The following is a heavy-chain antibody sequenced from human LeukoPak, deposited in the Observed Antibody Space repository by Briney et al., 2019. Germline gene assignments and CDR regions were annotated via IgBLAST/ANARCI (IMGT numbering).Heavy chain of an antibody. J-gene: IGHJ4*02. CDR2: ISWDGDST. Sequence: GGSLRLSRAASGLIFDDNAMNSVRQAPGKGLEWVSLISWDGDSTYYADSVKGRFAISRDNSKKYLYKQMNSLRAEDSALYYCARQKSGDPLFDHWGQGTLVTVSS. CDR3: ARQKSGDPLFDH. V-gene: IGHV3-43D*04. D-gene: IGHD2-21*02. CDR1: GLIFDDNA.